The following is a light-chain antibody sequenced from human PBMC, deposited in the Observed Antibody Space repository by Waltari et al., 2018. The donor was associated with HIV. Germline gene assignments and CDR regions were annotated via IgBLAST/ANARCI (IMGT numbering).Light chain of an antibody. CDR3: ATWDGSLGGVYV. CDR1: TSNVGSNF. J-gene: IGLJ1*01. Sequence: QSVLTQPPSASGTPGQRVTISCSGTTSNVGSNFVSWYQQLPGTAPKLLIYRDNRRHSGVPDRFSGSKSGASASLAISGLRSEDEGDYYCATWDGSLGGVYVFGTGTKVTVL. CDR2: RDN. V-gene: IGLV1-47*01.